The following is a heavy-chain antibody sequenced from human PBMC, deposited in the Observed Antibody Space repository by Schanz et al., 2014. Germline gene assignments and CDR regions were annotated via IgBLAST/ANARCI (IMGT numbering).Heavy chain of an antibody. CDR3: ARDQSPYPNSSDDRYFDY. D-gene: IGHD3-22*01. CDR1: GYTFTDYG. J-gene: IGHJ4*02. V-gene: IGHV1-18*01. Sequence: QVQVVQSGAEVKKPGASVKVSCKASGYTFTDYGVIWVRQAPGQGLEWMGWISTSNGNTNYAQKLQGRVTMTADTSTSTAYMDLRSLRSDDTAVYYCARDQSPYPNSSDDRYFDYWGQGSLVTGSS. CDR2: ISTSNGNT.